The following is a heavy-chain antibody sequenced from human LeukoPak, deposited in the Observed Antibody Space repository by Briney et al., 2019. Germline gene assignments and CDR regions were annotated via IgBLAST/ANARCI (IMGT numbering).Heavy chain of an antibody. Sequence: SETLSLTCTVSGGSISSYYWSWIRQPPGKGLEWIGYIYYSGSTYYNPSLKSRVTISVDTSKNQFSLKLSSVTAADTAVYYCASTTWGSAPYFDYWGQGTLVTVSS. J-gene: IGHJ4*02. CDR2: IYYSGST. CDR1: GGSISSYY. CDR3: ASTTWGSAPYFDY. D-gene: IGHD7-27*01. V-gene: IGHV4-59*01.